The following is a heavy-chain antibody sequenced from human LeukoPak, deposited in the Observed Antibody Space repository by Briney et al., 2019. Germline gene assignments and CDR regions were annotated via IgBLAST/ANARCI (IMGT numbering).Heavy chain of an antibody. V-gene: IGHV1-69*13. J-gene: IGHJ6*02. D-gene: IGHD4-11*01. CDR1: GGTFSSCA. CDR3: ARVTVTIPYYYGMDV. Sequence: GASVKVSCKASGGTFSSCAISWVRQAPGQGLEWMGGIIPIFGTANYAQKFQGRVTITADESTSTAYMELSSLRSEDTAVYYCARVTVTIPYYYGMDVWGQGTTVTVSS. CDR2: IIPIFGTA.